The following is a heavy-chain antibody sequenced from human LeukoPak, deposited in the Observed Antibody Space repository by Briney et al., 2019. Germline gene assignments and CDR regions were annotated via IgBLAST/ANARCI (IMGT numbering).Heavy chain of an antibody. CDR1: GYTFTSYD. D-gene: IGHD2-2*01. V-gene: IGHV1-8*01. CDR2: MNPNSGNT. CDR3: AREAWVPAAIYYYYGMDV. J-gene: IGHJ6*02. Sequence: ASVKVSCKASGYTFTSYDINWVRQATGQGLEWMGWMNPNSGNTGYAQKFQGRVTMTRNTSISTAYVELSSLRSEDTAVYYCAREAWVPAAIYYYYGMDVWGQGTTVTVSS.